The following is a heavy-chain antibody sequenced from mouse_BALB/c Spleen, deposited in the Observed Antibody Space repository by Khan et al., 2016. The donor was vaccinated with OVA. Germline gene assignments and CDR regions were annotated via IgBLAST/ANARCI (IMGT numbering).Heavy chain of an antibody. CDR2: ISYSGRT. Sequence: EVKLLESGPGLVKPSQSLSLTCTVTGYSITSDYAWNWIRQFPGNKLEWMGYISYSGRTSYNPSLKSRISITRDTSKNQFFLQLNSVTTEATATXYCARSVTITTVVATDLVYWGQGTTLTVSS. V-gene: IGHV3-2*02. J-gene: IGHJ2*01. CDR1: GYSITSDYA. CDR3: ARSVTITTVVATDLVY. D-gene: IGHD1-1*01.